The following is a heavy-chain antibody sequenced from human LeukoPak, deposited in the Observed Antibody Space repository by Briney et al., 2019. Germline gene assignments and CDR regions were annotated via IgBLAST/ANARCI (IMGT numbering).Heavy chain of an antibody. CDR2: IYDSGST. D-gene: IGHD3-22*01. CDR1: VGAITSGDYY. J-gene: IGHJ5*02. Sequence: SQTLSLTCNVSVGAITSGDYYWSWIRQPPGKGLEWIGYIYDSGSTYYNPSLKSQVTISVDTSKNQFSLNLSSVTAADTAVYYCARGDYYDSSDYAGWFDPWGQGTLVTVSS. CDR3: ARGDYYDSSDYAGWFDP. V-gene: IGHV4-30-4*01.